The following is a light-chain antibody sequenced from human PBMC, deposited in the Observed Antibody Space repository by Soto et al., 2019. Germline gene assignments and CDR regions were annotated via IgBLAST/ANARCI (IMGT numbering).Light chain of an antibody. V-gene: IGLV3-1*01. CDR1: KLGDKY. CDR2: QDS. J-gene: IGLJ2*01. Sequence: SYELTQAPSGSVSPGQTASITCSGDKLGDKYACWYQQKPGQSPVLVIYQDSKRPSGIPERFSGSNSGNTATLTISGTQAMDEADYYCQAWDSSTGDVVFGGGTKLTVL. CDR3: QAWDSSTGDVV.